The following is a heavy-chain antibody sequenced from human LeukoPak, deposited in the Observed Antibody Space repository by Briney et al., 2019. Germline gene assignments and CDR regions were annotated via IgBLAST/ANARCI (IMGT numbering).Heavy chain of an antibody. D-gene: IGHD1-26*01. CDR2: IYYSGST. Sequence: GSLRLSCAASGFTFSNAWMSWVRQAPGKGLEWIGSIYYSGSTHYNPSLKSRVTISVDTSKNQFSLKLSSVTAADTAVYYCARGGGAVPFDYWGQGTLVTVSS. CDR1: GFTFSNAW. CDR3: ARGGGAVPFDY. V-gene: IGHV4-4*02. J-gene: IGHJ4*02.